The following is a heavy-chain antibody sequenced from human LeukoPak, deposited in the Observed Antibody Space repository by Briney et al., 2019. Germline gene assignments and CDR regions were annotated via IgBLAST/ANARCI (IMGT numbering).Heavy chain of an antibody. V-gene: IGHV1-2*02. CDR1: GYTFTGYY. CDR3: ARIRGDYREGWFDP. CDR2: INPNSGGT. J-gene: IGHJ5*02. Sequence: GASVKVSCKASGYTFTGYYMHWVRQAPGQGLEWMGWINPNSGGTNYAQKFQGRVTMTRDTSISTAYMELSRLRSDDTAVYYCARIRGDYREGWFDPWGQGTLVTVSS. D-gene: IGHD4-11*01.